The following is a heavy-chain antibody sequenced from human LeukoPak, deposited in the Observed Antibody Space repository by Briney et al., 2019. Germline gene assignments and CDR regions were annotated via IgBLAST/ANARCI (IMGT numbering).Heavy chain of an antibody. J-gene: IGHJ3*02. CDR1: GGSISSYY. Sequence: SETLSLTCTVSGGSISSYYWSWIRQPPGKGLEWIGYIYTSGSTNYNPSLKSRVTISVDTSKNQFSLKLSSVTAADTAVYYCARSDDPHDAFDIWGQGTMVTVSS. CDR3: ARSDDPHDAFDI. D-gene: IGHD1-1*01. CDR2: IYTSGST. V-gene: IGHV4-4*09.